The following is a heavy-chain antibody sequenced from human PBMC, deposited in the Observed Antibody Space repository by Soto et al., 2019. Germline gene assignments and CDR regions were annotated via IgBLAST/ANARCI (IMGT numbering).Heavy chain of an antibody. V-gene: IGHV3-33*01. Sequence: QVQLVESGGGVVQPGRSLRLSCAASGFTFSSYGMDWVRQAPGKGLEWVAVIWYDGSNKYYADSVKGRFTISRDNSKNTLYLQMNSLRAEDTAVYYCASLYSSSSLTDYWGQGTLVTVSS. CDR3: ASLYSSSSLTDY. CDR2: IWYDGSNK. J-gene: IGHJ4*02. CDR1: GFTFSSYG. D-gene: IGHD6-6*01.